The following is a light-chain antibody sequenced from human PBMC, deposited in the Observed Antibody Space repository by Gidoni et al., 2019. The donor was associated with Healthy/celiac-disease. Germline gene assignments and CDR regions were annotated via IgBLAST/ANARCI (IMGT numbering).Light chain of an antibody. V-gene: IGKV1-39*01. CDR3: QQSYSTPLT. Sequence: DIQMTQPPSSLSASVGDRVTITCRASQSISSYLNWYQQKPGKAPKLLIYAASSWQSGVPSRFSGSGSGTDFTLTISSLQPEDFATYYCQQSYSTPLTFGGGTKVEIK. CDR2: AAS. CDR1: QSISSY. J-gene: IGKJ4*01.